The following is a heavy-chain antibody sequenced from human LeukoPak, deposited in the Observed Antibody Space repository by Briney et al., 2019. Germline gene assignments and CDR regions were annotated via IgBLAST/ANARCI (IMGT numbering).Heavy chain of an antibody. CDR1: GYTFTGYY. V-gene: IGHV1-2*02. CDR2: INPNSGGT. CDR3: ARGEDSQTGYYYYMDV. Sequence: GASVKVSCKASGYTFTGYYMHWVRQTPGQGLEWMGWINPNSGGTNYAQKFQGRVTMTRDTSISTAYMELSRLRSDNAAVYYCARGEDSQTGYYYYMDVWGKGTTVTVSS. J-gene: IGHJ6*03. D-gene: IGHD3-9*01.